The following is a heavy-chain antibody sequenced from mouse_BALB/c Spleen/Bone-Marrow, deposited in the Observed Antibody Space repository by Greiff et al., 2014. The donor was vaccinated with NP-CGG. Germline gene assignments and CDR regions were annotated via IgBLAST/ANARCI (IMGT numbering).Heavy chain of an antibody. Sequence: EVMLVQSGGGLVQPGGSLKLSCAASGFDFSRYWMGWVRQAPGRGLKWIGEINPDSSTINYTPSLKDKFIISRDNAKNALYIQMSKVRSEKTALYYCARLGSYGMFADRGQGTSVTVSS. J-gene: IGHJ4*01. CDR3: ARLGSYGMFAD. CDR2: INPDSSTI. CDR1: GFDFSRYW. D-gene: IGHD1-1*01. V-gene: IGHV4-1*02.